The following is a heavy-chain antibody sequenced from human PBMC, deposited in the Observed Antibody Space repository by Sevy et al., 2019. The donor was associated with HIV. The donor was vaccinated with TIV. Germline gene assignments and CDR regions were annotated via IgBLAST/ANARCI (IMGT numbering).Heavy chain of an antibody. J-gene: IGHJ4*02. CDR2: IYYSGST. CDR3: ARGSTRAYWDY. D-gene: IGHD2-21*01. Sequence: SETLSLTCTVSGGSISSYYWSWIRQPPGKGLEWIGYIYYSGSTNYNPSLKSRFTISVNTSKNQFSLKLSSVTAADTAVYYCARGSTRAYWDYWGQGTLVTVSS. CDR1: GGSISSYY. V-gene: IGHV4-59*13.